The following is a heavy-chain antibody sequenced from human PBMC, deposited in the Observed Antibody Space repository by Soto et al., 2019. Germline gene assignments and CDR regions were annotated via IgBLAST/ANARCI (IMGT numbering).Heavy chain of an antibody. CDR1: GGSFSGYY. Sequence: QVQLQQWGAGPLRPLETLSLTCGVSGGSFSGYYWAWIRLSPGKGLEWIGEINDRGSINYNPSLKSRVSSSVDTSKNHYSRNLGYVTAADTAVYYCARESHDILSGPPWVWYFDLWGRGTLVTVSS. V-gene: IGHV4-34*01. CDR3: ARESHDILSGPPWVWYFDL. CDR2: INDRGSI. J-gene: IGHJ2*01. D-gene: IGHD3-9*01.